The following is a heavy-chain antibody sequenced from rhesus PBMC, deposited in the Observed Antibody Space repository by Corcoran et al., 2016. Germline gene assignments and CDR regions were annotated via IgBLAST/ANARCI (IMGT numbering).Heavy chain of an antibody. J-gene: IGHJ4*01. CDR3: ARGGGGSWNFDY. CDR1: GGSISGYYL. CDR2: IYGGSGST. V-gene: IGHV4S7*01. Sequence: QVQLQELGPGVVKPSETLSLTCAVSGGSISGYYLWSWIRQPPGKGLEWIGYIYGGSGSTSYNPSLKGRVLISIDTSKNQFSLKLSSVTAADTAVYYCARGGGGSWNFDYWGQGVLVTVSS. D-gene: IGHD6-25*01.